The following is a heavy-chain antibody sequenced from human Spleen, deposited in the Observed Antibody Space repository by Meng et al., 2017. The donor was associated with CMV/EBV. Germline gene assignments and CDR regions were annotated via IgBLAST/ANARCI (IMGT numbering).Heavy chain of an antibody. Sequence: GESLKISCAASGFTFSSYGMHWVRQAPGKGLEWVSYISSSSSTIYYADSVKGRFTISRDNGKKSLFLQMNSLRAEDTAVYFCARGRKFGDPSGLCLDYWGQGTVVTVSS. CDR3: ARGRKFGDPSGLCLDY. V-gene: IGHV3-48*04. CDR1: GFTFSSYG. J-gene: IGHJ4*02. CDR2: ISSSSSTI. D-gene: IGHD4-17*01.